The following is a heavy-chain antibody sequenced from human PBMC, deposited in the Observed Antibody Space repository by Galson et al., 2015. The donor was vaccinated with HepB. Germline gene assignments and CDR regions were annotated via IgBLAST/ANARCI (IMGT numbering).Heavy chain of an antibody. D-gene: IGHD3-9*01. J-gene: IGHJ4*02. V-gene: IGHV6-1*01. CDR3: ARERAGYINY. CDR2: TYYRSKWYN. CDR1: GDSVSSNNVA. Sequence: CAISGDSVSSNNVAWDWIRQSPSRGLEWLGRTYYRSKWYNDYAVSVKSRITINPDTSKNQFFLHLNSVTPEDTAVYYCARERAGYINYWGQGTLVTVSS.